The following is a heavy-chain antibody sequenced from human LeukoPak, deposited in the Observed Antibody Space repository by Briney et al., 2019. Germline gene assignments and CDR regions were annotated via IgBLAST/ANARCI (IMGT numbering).Heavy chain of an antibody. CDR3: ARVRVVAAALWGNWFDT. J-gene: IGHJ5*02. CDR2: TSEHNGVT. V-gene: IGHV1-18*04. D-gene: IGHD2-15*01. Sequence: GASVTVSCKASGYTFTNYAIAWVRQVPGQGLEWMRWTSEHNGVTKSLANDAQKFQGRVTMTIDTSTRTAYLEVGDLRSDDTAVYFCARVRVVAAALWGNWFDTWGQGTLVTVSS. CDR1: GYTFTNYA.